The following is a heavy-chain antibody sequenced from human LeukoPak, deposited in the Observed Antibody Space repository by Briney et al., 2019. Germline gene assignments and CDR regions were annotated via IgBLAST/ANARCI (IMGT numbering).Heavy chain of an antibody. Sequence: SETLYLTCTVSGGSISSYYWSWIRQPPGKGLEWIGYIYYSGSTNYNPSLKSRVTISVDTSKNQFSLKLSSVTAADTAVYYCARDILTGYSDYWGQGTLVTVSS. CDR2: IYYSGST. V-gene: IGHV4-59*01. CDR1: GGSISSYY. D-gene: IGHD3-9*01. J-gene: IGHJ4*02. CDR3: ARDILTGYSDY.